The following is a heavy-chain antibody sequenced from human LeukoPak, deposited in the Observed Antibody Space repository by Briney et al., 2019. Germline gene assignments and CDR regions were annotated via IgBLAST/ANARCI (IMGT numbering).Heavy chain of an antibody. CDR1: GFTFSSYG. D-gene: IGHD4-17*01. CDR2: YDRSNK. J-gene: IGHJ4*02. CDR3: ATDPRSDGDSFYYFDY. Sequence: GRSLRRSCAASGFTFSSYGMHWVRQALGRGLEWVATYDRSNKYYADSVKGRFTISRDNSKNTLYLQMNSLRAEDTAVYYRATDPRSDGDSFYYFDYWGQGTLVTVSS. V-gene: IGHV3-30*03.